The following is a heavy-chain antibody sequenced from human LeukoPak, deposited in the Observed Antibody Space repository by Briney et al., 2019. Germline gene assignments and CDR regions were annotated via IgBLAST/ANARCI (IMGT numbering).Heavy chain of an antibody. J-gene: IGHJ4*02. CDR2: ISSSSSYI. V-gene: IGHV3-21*01. D-gene: IGHD2-15*01. CDR1: GFTFSSYS. Sequence: GGSLRLSCAASGFTFSSYSMNWVRQAPGKGLEWVSSISSSSSYIYYADSVKGRFTISRDNAKNTLYLQMNSLRAEDTAVYYCARAARAAFDYWGQGTLVTVSS. CDR3: ARAARAAFDY.